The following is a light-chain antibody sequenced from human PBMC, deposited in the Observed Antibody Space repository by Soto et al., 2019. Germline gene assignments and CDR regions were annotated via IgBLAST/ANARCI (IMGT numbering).Light chain of an antibody. Sequence: EIVMTQSPVTLSVSPGERATLSCRASHHVATNLAWYQQKPGQPPRLLIYGASTRATGVSARFSGSGSGTEFTLTISRLQSDDFAVYYCQQYTARPPWTFGQGTRV. CDR2: GAS. V-gene: IGKV3-15*01. J-gene: IGKJ1*01. CDR3: QQYTARPPWT. CDR1: HHVATN.